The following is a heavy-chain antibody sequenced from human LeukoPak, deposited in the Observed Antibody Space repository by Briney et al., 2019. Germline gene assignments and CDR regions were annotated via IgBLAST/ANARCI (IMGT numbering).Heavy chain of an antibody. CDR3: ARHIVIEAGGIGWLDP. CDR2: INTGDSAT. CDR1: GYSFTSYW. D-gene: IGHD6-13*01. J-gene: IGHJ5*02. Sequence: GESLKISCKGSGYSFTSYWIGWVRQMPGKGLEWMGIINTGDSATTYSPSFQGQVSISADKSISTAYLQWSSLKASDTAVYYCARHIVIEAGGIGWLDPWGQGTLVTVSS. V-gene: IGHV5-51*01.